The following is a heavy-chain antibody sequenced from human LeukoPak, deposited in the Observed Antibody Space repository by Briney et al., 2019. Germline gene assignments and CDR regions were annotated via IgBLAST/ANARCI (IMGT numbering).Heavy chain of an antibody. CDR2: IYRSGST. CDR3: ARLLYSSSWYGFEYYFDY. D-gene: IGHD6-13*01. V-gene: IGHV4-38-2*01. J-gene: IGHJ4*02. Sequence: PSETLSLTCAVSGYSISSGYYWGWIRQPPGKGLEWIGSIYRSGSTYYNPSLKSRVTISVDTSKNQFSLKLSSVTAADTAVYYCARLLYSSSWYGFEYYFDYWGQGTLVTVSS. CDR1: GYSISSGYY.